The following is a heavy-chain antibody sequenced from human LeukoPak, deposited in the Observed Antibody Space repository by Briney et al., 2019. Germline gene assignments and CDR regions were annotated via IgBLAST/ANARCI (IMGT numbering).Heavy chain of an antibody. CDR3: ARAGYCSSTSCYGELDY. Sequence: PSETLSFTCAVYGGSFSGYYWSWIRQPPGKGLEWIGEINHSGSTNYNPSLKSRVTISVDTSKNQFSLKLSSVTAADTAVYYCARAGYCSSTSCYGELDYWGQGTLVTVSS. V-gene: IGHV4-34*01. J-gene: IGHJ4*02. CDR2: INHSGST. D-gene: IGHD2-2*01. CDR1: GGSFSGYY.